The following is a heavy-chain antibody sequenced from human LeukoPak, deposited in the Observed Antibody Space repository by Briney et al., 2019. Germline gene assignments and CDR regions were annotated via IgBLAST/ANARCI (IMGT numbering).Heavy chain of an antibody. Sequence: SETLSLTCTVSGGSVSSGRYFWSWIRQPPGKGLEWIGYLYYSGSPNYNPSLKSRVTISIDTSKNQFSLRLNSVTAADTAVYYCARVYYYDTNYFDYWGQGTLVTVSS. CDR3: ARVYYYDTNYFDY. V-gene: IGHV4-61*01. CDR1: GGSVSSGRYF. J-gene: IGHJ4*02. D-gene: IGHD3-22*01. CDR2: LYYSGSP.